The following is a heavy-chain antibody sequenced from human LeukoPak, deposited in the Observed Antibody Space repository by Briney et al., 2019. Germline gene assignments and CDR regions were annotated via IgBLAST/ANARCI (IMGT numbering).Heavy chain of an antibody. CDR3: ARDGIVGSPLFKFDY. V-gene: IGHV3-30-3*01. Sequence: GGSLRLSCAASGFTFNNYAVHWVRQAPGKGLEWVAIISFDGGNKYYADSVKGRFTISRDNSKNTLYLQMNSLRAEDTAVYYCARDGIVGSPLFKFDYWGQGTLVTVSS. D-gene: IGHD1-26*01. CDR2: ISFDGGNK. CDR1: GFTFNNYA. J-gene: IGHJ4*02.